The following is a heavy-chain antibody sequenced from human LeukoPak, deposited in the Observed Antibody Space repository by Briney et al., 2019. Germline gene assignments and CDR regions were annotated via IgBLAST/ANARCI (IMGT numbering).Heavy chain of an antibody. Sequence: SQTLSLTCAISGDSVSINSAAWNWIRQSPSRGLEWLGRTYYRSKWYNDYAVSVKSRITINPDTSKNQFSLQLNSVTPEVTAVYYCARSPGGYSGYDPYYYYYGMDVWGQGTTVTVSS. CDR3: ARSPGGYSGYDPYYYYYGMDV. CDR2: TYYRSKWYN. D-gene: IGHD5-12*01. V-gene: IGHV6-1*01. CDR1: GDSVSINSAA. J-gene: IGHJ6*02.